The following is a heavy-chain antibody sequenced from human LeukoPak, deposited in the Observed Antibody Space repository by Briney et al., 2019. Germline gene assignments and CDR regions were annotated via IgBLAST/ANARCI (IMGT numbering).Heavy chain of an antibody. V-gene: IGHV1-18*01. D-gene: IGHD3-10*01. CDR2: ISAYNGNT. CDR1: GYTFTSYG. CDR3: ARDESGAMVRGVIPFDY. Sequence: ASVKVSCKASGYTFTSYGISWVRQAPGQGLEWMGWISAYNGNTNYAQKLQGRVTMTTDTSTSTAYMELRSLRFDDTAVYYCARDESGAMVRGVIPFDYWGQGTLVTVSS. J-gene: IGHJ4*02.